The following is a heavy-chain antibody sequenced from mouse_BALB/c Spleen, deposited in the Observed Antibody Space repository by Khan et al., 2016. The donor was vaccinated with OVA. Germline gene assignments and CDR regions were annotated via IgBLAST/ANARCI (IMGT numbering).Heavy chain of an antibody. D-gene: IGHD1-1*02. J-gene: IGHJ3*01. CDR3: ARLAYYYNSEAVAY. CDR1: GFTFSTYG. V-gene: IGHV5-6*01. CDR2: INTGGHYT. Sequence: EVELVESGGDLVTPGGSLKLSCAASGFTFSTYGMSWVRQTPDKRLAWVATINTGGHYTYSIDHVKGRFTISRDNVENILYLQMTSLRSEDTAMYYCARLAYYYNSEAVAYWGQGTLVTVSA.